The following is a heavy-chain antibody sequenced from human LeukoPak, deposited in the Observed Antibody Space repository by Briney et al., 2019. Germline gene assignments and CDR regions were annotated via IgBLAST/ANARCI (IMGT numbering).Heavy chain of an antibody. CDR3: AKGEYSSSSGPFDY. J-gene: IGHJ4*02. CDR1: GFTFDDYA. D-gene: IGHD6-6*01. CDR2: ISWNSGSI. V-gene: IGHV3-9*01. Sequence: GGSLRLSCAASGFTFDDYAMHWVRQAPGKGPEWVSGISWNSGSIGYADSVKGRFTISRDNAKNSLYLQMNSLRAEDTALYYCAKGEYSSSSGPFDYWGQGTLVTVSS.